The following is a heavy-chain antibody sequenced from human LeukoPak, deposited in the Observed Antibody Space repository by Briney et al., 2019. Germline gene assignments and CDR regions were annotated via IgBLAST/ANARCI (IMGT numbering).Heavy chain of an antibody. CDR3: ERGHYDSSGDYVFDY. J-gene: IGHJ4*02. V-gene: IGHV1-8*01. D-gene: IGHD3-22*01. CDR2: MNPNSGKT. Sequence: ASVTVTCMASVYTFTSYDINWVRLATGQALEWTGWMNPNSGKTGYAQKLQGRVPMTRNTPISTSYMELSSLRSEDRAVYYCERGHYDSSGDYVFDYWGQGTLVTVSS. CDR1: VYTFTSYD.